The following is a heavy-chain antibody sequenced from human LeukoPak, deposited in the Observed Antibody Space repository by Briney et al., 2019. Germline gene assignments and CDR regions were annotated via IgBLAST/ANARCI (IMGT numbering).Heavy chain of an antibody. D-gene: IGHD3-3*02. CDR3: ANRRPIFGVVKGPFDY. J-gene: IGHJ4*02. CDR1: GFTFSSYG. Sequence: GGSLRLSCAASGFTFSSYGMHWVRQAPGKGLEWVAFIRYDGSNKYYADSVKGRFTISRDNSKNTLYLQMNSLRAEDTAVYYCANRRPIFGVVKGPFDYWGQGTLVTVSS. V-gene: IGHV3-30*02. CDR2: IRYDGSNK.